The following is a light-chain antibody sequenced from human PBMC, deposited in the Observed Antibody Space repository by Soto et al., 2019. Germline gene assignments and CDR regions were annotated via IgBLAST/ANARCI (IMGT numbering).Light chain of an antibody. CDR3: QHYNSYSEA. Sequence: EIVMTQSPATLSVSPGERATLSCRASQNINSDYFAWYQQKPGQAPRLLIFGASTRATGIPARFSGSGPGTEFTLTISSLQPDDFATYYCQHYNSYSEAFGQGTKVDIK. CDR1: QNINSD. CDR2: GAS. V-gene: IGKV3-15*01. J-gene: IGKJ1*01.